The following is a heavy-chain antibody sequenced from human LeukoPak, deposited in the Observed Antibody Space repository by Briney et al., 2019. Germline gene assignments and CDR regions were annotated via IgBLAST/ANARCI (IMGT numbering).Heavy chain of an antibody. V-gene: IGHV1-2*02. CDR3: ARDRGWRVGATLDY. D-gene: IGHD1-26*01. J-gene: IGHJ4*02. Sequence: ASVKVSCKASGYTFTGHYMHWVRQAPGQGLEWMGWINPNSGGTNYAQKFQGRVTMTRDTSISTAYMELSRLRSDDTAVYYCARDRGWRVGATLDYWGQGTLVTVSS. CDR1: GYTFTGHY. CDR2: INPNSGGT.